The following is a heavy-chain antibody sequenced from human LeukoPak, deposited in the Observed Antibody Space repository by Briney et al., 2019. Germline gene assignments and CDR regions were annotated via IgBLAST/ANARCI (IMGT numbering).Heavy chain of an antibody. V-gene: IGHV4-31*03. J-gene: IGHJ5*02. Sequence: PSETLSLTCTVSGGSLSSGGYYWSWIRQHPGKGLEWIGYIYHSGSTYYNPSLKSRVIILVDTSKNQFSLKLSSVTAADTAVYYCARENRFGGKGDWFDPWGQGTLVTVSS. CDR3: ARENRFGGKGDWFDP. D-gene: IGHD3-10*01. CDR1: GGSLSSGGYY. CDR2: IYHSGST.